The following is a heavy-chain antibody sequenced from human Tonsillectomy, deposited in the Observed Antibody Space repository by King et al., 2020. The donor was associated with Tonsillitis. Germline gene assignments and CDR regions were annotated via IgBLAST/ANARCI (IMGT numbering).Heavy chain of an antibody. J-gene: IGHJ5*02. Sequence: QLQESGPGLVKPSETLTLTCTVSCDSISSYYWSWIRQPPGKRLEWVGCIHYSGSTKYNPSLKSRVTISLDTSQNQFSLKLTSVTAADTAVYYCARLPTGGWPFDPWGQGTLVTVSS. CDR1: CDSISSYY. V-gene: IGHV4-59*08. CDR2: IHYSGST. D-gene: IGHD7-27*01. CDR3: ARLPTGGWPFDP.